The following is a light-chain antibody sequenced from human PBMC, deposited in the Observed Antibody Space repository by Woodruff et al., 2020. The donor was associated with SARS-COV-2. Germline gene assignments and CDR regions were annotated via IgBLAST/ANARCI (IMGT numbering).Light chain of an antibody. CDR3: ISYTSSSTPYV. J-gene: IGLJ1*01. Sequence: PSGVSGRFSGSKSGNTASLTISGLQAEDEADYYYISYTSSSTPYVFGTGTKVTVL. V-gene: IGLV2-14*01.